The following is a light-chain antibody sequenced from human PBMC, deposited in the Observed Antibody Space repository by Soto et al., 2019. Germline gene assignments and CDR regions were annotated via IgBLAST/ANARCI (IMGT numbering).Light chain of an antibody. V-gene: IGLV2-8*01. CDR1: SSDVGGYNY. J-gene: IGLJ2*01. CDR2: EVS. Sequence: SVLTQPPSASGSPGQSVTISCTGTSSDVGGYNYVSWYQQHPGKAPKLMIYEVSKRPSGVPDRFSGSKSGNTASLTVSGLQAEDEADYYCSSYAGSNNFEVFGGGTQLTVL. CDR3: SSYAGSNNFEV.